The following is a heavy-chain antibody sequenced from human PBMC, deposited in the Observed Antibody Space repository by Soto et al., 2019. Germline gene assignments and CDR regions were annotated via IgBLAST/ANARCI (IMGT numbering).Heavy chain of an antibody. V-gene: IGHV5-51*01. Sequence: PGESLKISCTGSGYSFSTYWIAWVRQMPGKGLEWMGIIYPGDSDTRYSPSFQGQVTISADTSTKTAYLQWSSLKASDTAMYYCASLRGVQGGYYWGQGTLVTVSS. CDR1: GYSFSTYW. CDR3: ASLRGVQGGYY. CDR2: IYPGDSDT. D-gene: IGHD1-1*01. J-gene: IGHJ4*02.